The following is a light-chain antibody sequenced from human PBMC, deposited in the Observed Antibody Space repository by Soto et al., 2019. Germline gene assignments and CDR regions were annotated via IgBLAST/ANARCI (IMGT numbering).Light chain of an antibody. CDR3: QTWGTGIHV. Sequence: QLVLTQSPSASASLGASDKLTCTLSSGHSSYAIAWHQQQPEKGPRYLMKLNSDGSHSKGDGIPDRFSGSSSGAERYLIISSLQSEDEADYYCQTWGTGIHVFGTGTKLTVL. CDR2: LNSDGSH. J-gene: IGLJ1*01. V-gene: IGLV4-69*01. CDR1: SGHSSYA.